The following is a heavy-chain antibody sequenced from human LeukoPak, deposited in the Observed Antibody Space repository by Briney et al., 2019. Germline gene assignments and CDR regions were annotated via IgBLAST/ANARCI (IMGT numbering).Heavy chain of an antibody. V-gene: IGHV1-8*01. CDR2: MNPNSGNT. D-gene: IGHD2-15*01. J-gene: IGHJ4*02. CDR3: ASSGCSGGSCYSFDY. Sequence: GASVKVSCKASGYTFSSYDINWVRQAPGQGLEWMGWMNPNSGNTGYARKFQGRVTMTRNTSISTAYMELSSLRSEDTAVYYCASSGCSGGSCYSFDYWGQGTLVTVSS. CDR1: GYTFSSYD.